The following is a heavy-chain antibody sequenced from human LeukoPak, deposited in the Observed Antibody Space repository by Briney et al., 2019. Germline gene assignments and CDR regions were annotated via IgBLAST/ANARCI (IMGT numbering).Heavy chain of an antibody. CDR2: ITGDGSGT. CDR1: GFTFSNYW. J-gene: IGHJ4*02. Sequence: GGSLRLSCAASGFTFSNYWMHWVRQAPGKGLVWVSRITGDGSGTTYADFVKGRFTISRDNAKNTLYLQMDTLGAEDTAVYYCARMSRGIQSPRWGQGTLVTVSS. CDR3: ARMSRGIQSPR. D-gene: IGHD5-18*01. V-gene: IGHV3-74*01.